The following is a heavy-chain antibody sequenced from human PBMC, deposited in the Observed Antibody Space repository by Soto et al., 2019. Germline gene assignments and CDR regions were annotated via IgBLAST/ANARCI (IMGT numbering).Heavy chain of an antibody. V-gene: IGHV4-30-2*01. J-gene: IGHJ4*02. CDR2: IYHSGST. D-gene: IGHD4-4*01. CDR1: GGSINTATHS. CDR3: ARAGAVTTTGDDY. Sequence: QLQLQESGSGLVKPSQTLSLTCAVSGGSINTATHSWSWIRQPPGKGLEWIGYIYHSGSTYYNPSAQSRGTLAADKSSSQSSLRLGSVTAADAAVYYGARAGAVTTTGDDYWGQGILVTVSS.